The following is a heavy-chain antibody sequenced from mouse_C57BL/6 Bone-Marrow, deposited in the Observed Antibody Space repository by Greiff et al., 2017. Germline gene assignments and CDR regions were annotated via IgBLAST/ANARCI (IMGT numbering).Heavy chain of an antibody. Sequence: EVKLVESGEGLVKPGGSLKLSCAASGFTFSSYAMSWVRQTPEKRLEWVAYISSGGDYIYYADTVKGRSTFSIDNAKNTLYLQMSSLKSEDTDMYYCKREEAYYGKDNAMDYWGQGTSVTVSS. D-gene: IGHD2-10*01. J-gene: IGHJ4*01. CDR3: KREEAYYGKDNAMDY. CDR1: GFTFSSYA. V-gene: IGHV5-9-1*02. CDR2: ISSGGDYI.